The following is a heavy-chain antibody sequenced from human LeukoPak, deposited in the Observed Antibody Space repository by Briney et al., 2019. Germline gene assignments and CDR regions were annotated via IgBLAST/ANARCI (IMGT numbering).Heavy chain of an antibody. V-gene: IGHV4-61*02. J-gene: IGHJ3*02. CDR3: ARDSYDAFDI. Sequence: SETLSLTCTVSGGSISSGSYYWSWIRQPAGKGLEWIGRIYTSGSTNYNPSLKSRVTISVDTSKNQFSLKLSSVTAADTAVYYCARDSYDAFDIWRQGTMVTVSS. CDR2: IYTSGST. CDR1: GGSISSGSYY.